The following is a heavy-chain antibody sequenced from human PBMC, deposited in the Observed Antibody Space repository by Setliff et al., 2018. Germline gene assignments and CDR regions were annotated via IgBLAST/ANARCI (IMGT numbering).Heavy chain of an antibody. Sequence: GGSLRLSCAASGFTFSNYLMSWVRQAPGKGLEWVANIKQDGSEKYYVDSVKGRFTISRDNAKSSLYLQMNSLRAEDTAVYYCAISGWYSAHYYYMDVWGKGTTVTVSS. V-gene: IGHV3-7*01. CDR2: IKQDGSEK. J-gene: IGHJ6*03. CDR3: AISGWYSAHYYYMDV. D-gene: IGHD6-19*01. CDR1: GFTFSNYL.